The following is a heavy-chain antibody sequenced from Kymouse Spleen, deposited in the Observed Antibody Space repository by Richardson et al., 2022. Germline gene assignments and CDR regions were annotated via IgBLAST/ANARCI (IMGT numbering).Heavy chain of an antibody. J-gene: IGHJ4*02. D-gene: IGHD3-10*01. CDR2: INHSGST. CDR3: ARGRTMVRGVIIPFDY. Sequence: QVQLQQWGAGLLKPSETLSLTCAVYGGSFSGYYWSWIRQPPGKGLEWIGEINHSGSTNYNPSLKSRVTISVDTSKNQFSLKLSSVTAADTAVYYCARGRTMVRGVIIPFDYWGQGTLVTVSS. CDR1: GGSFSGYY. V-gene: IGHV4-34*01.